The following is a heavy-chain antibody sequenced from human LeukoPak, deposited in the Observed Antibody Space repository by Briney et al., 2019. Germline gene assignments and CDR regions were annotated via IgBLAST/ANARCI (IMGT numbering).Heavy chain of an antibody. CDR3: ASGTPQFDY. CDR1: GGSISSSSYY. V-gene: IGHV4-39*01. J-gene: IGHJ4*02. CDR2: IYYSGST. D-gene: IGHD2-15*01. Sequence: SETLSLTCTVSGGSISSSSYYWGWIRQPPGKGLEGIGSIYYSGSTYYNPSLKSRVTISVDTSKNQFSLKLSSVTAADTAAYYCASGTPQFDYWGQGTLVTVSS.